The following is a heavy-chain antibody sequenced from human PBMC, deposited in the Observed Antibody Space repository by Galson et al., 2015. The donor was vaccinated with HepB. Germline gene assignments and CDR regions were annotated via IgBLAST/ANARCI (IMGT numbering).Heavy chain of an antibody. CDR2: ISSSSSTI. V-gene: IGHV3-48*04. J-gene: IGHJ4*02. Sequence: SLRLSCAASGFTFSSYSMNWVRQAPGKGLEWVSYISSSSSTIYYADSVKGRFTISRDNAKNSLYLQMNSLRAEDTAVYYCARRGIADTIDYWGQGTLVTVSS. CDR1: GFTFSSYS. D-gene: IGHD6-13*01. CDR3: ARRGIADTIDY.